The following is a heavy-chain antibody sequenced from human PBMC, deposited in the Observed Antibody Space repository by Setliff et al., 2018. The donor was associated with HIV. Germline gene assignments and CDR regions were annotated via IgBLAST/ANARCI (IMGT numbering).Heavy chain of an antibody. CDR2: IYYSGNT. D-gene: IGHD6-6*01. Sequence: PSETLSLTCTVSRDSIKNYYWNWIRQPPGKGLEWIGKIYYSGNTFYNSSLKSRVSISVDTSKNQFSLKLSSVTAADTAVYYCARGPEYGDYWGQGKLVTVSS. CDR1: RDSIKNYY. J-gene: IGHJ4*02. CDR3: ARGPEYGDY. V-gene: IGHV4-59*01.